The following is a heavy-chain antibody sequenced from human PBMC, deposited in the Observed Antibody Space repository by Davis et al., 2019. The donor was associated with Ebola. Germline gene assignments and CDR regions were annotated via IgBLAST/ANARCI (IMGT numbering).Heavy chain of an antibody. D-gene: IGHD2-15*01. CDR2: ISYDGTYK. CDR3: AKSHCSGGSCPYYFDF. V-gene: IGHV3-30-3*02. J-gene: IGHJ4*02. CDR1: GFSFSSYA. Sequence: PGGSLRLSCAASGFSFSSYAMHWVRQAPGKGLEWVALISYDGTYKYYADSVRGRFTISRDNSKNTLYLQMNSLRAGDTAVYYCAKSHCSGGSCPYYFDFWGQGTQVTVSS.